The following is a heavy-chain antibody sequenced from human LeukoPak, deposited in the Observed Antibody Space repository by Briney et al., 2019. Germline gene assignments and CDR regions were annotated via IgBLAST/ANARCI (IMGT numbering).Heavy chain of an antibody. V-gene: IGHV3-30-3*01. CDR2: ISYDGSNK. D-gene: IGHD5-12*01. Sequence: GRSLRLSCAASGFTFSSYAMHWVRQAPGKGLEWVAVISYDGSNKYYADSVKGRFTISRDNSKNTLYLQMNSLRAEDTAVYYCARISVATSLGLDYWGQGTLVTVSS. CDR3: ARISVATSLGLDY. CDR1: GFTFSSYA. J-gene: IGHJ4*02.